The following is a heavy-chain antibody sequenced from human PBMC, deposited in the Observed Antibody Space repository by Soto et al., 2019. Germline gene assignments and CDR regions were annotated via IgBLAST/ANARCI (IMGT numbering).Heavy chain of an antibody. Sequence: SETLSLTCSVSGGSISGFYWIWIRQPPGKGLEWISYIYYSGRTAYNPSLRSRATISVDVSRSQFSLQLRSVTAADTALYYCARVSNTYAGGGAFDYWGLGTPVTVSS. V-gene: IGHV4-59*01. CDR1: GGSISGFY. J-gene: IGHJ4*02. CDR2: IYYSGRT. CDR3: ARVSNTYAGGGAFDY. D-gene: IGHD2-8*02.